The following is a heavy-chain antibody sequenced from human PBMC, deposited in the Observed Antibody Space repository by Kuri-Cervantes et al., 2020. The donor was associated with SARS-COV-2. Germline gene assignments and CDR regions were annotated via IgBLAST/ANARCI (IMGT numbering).Heavy chain of an antibody. V-gene: IGHV1-2*04. CDR2: INPNSGGT. CDR3: ATGMVRGVIQSYYYGMDV. Sequence: ASVKVSCKASGYTFTDYYMHWVRQAPGQGLEWMGWINPNSGGTNYAQEFQGWVTMTRDTSISTVYMELSRLRSDDTAVYYCATGMVRGVIQSYYYGMDVWGQGTTVTVSS. J-gene: IGHJ6*02. D-gene: IGHD3-10*01. CDR1: GYTFTDYY.